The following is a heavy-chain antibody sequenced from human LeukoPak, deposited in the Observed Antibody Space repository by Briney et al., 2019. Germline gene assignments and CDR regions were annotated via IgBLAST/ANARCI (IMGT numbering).Heavy chain of an antibody. CDR1: GGSVSSTNW. V-gene: IGHV4-4*02. D-gene: IGHD6-25*01. Sequence: SETLSLTCGVSGGSVSSTNWWTWIRQPPGKGLEWIGEVHLDGRTNFNPSLKSRLTMSVDLFENHVSLKLTSVTAADPAVYYCAREGGFYRPLDYSGQGTLVTVSS. CDR2: VHLDGRT. CDR3: AREGGFYRPLDY. J-gene: IGHJ4*02.